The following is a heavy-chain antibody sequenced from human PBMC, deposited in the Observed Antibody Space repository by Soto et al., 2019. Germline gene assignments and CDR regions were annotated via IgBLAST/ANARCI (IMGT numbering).Heavy chain of an antibody. CDR3: AVKGVPAG. D-gene: IGHD2-2*01. CDR2: INAYTGII. J-gene: IGHJ4*02. CDR1: GYTFTSYG. Sequence: AAVKVSCKASGYTFTSYGISWVGQDLGQGLEWMGCINAYTGIISDAQKLQGTATMTSATSTRTVYVGLRSLRSDDPAVYCCAVKGVPAGWGQGTLVTVSS. V-gene: IGHV1-18*04.